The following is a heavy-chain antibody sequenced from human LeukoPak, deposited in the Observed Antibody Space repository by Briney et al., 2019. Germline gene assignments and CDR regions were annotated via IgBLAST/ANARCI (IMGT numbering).Heavy chain of an antibody. CDR3: ARGPLYSSSWYYYYYYMDV. Sequence: SETQSLTCTVSGGSISSYYWSWIRQPAGKGLEWIGRIYTSGTTHYNPSLKSRVTISVDTSKNQFSLKLSSVTAADTAVYYCARGPLYSSSWYYYYYYMDVWGKGTTVTVSS. J-gene: IGHJ6*03. CDR2: IYTSGTT. CDR1: GGSISSYY. D-gene: IGHD6-13*01. V-gene: IGHV4-4*07.